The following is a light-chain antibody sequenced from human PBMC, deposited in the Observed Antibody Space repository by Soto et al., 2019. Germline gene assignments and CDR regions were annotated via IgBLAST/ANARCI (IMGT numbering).Light chain of an antibody. Sequence: DIQMTQSPSTLSASVGDRVTITCRASQSISNWLAWYQQKPGKAPKVLIYKASSLESGVPSRFSGSGSGTEFILTISSLQPDDFATYYCQQYHNYWTFGQGTKVDI. CDR3: QQYHNYWT. J-gene: IGKJ1*01. CDR2: KAS. V-gene: IGKV1-5*03. CDR1: QSISNW.